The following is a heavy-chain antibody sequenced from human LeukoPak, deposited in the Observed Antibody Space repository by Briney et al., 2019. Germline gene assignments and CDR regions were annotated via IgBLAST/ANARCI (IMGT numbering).Heavy chain of an antibody. J-gene: IGHJ5*02. V-gene: IGHV4-34*01. CDR2: INHSGST. CDR1: GGSFSGYY. CDR3: ARGLRDSSSWYEFSWFDR. Sequence: SETLSLTCAVYGGSFSGYYWSWIRQPPGKGLEWVGEINHSGSTNYNPSLKSRVTISVDTSKNQFSLKLSSVTAADTAVYYCARGLRDSSSWYEFSWFDRWGQGTLVTVSS. D-gene: IGHD6-13*01.